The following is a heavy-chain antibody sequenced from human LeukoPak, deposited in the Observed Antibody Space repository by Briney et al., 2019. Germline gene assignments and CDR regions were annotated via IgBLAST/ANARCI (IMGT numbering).Heavy chain of an antibody. CDR2: FDPEDGET. V-gene: IGHV1-24*01. J-gene: IGHJ3*02. D-gene: IGHD2-15*01. Sequence: ASVKVSCKVSGYTLTELSMHWVRQAPGKGLEWMGGFDPEDGETIYAQKFQGRVTMTEDTSTDTAYMELSSLRSEDTAVYYCATVGYCSGGSCYSGGFDIWGQGTMATVSS. CDR3: ATVGYCSGGSCYSGGFDI. CDR1: GYTLTELS.